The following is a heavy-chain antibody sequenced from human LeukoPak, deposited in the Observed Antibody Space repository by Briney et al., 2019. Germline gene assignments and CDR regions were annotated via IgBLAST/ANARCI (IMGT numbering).Heavy chain of an antibody. CDR3: ARARVYSGYFDY. J-gene: IGHJ4*02. V-gene: IGHV4-34*01. CDR2: INHSGST. D-gene: IGHD3-9*01. CDR1: GGSFSGYY. Sequence: SETLSLTCADYGGSFSGYYWSWIRQPPGKGLEWIGEINHSGSTNYNPSLKSRVTISVDTSKNQFSLKLSSVTAADTAVYYCARARVYSGYFDYWGQGTLVTVSS.